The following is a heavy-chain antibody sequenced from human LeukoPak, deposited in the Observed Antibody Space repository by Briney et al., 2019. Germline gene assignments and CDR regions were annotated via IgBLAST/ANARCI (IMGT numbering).Heavy chain of an antibody. V-gene: IGHV3-43D*03. CDR1: GFTFDDYA. J-gene: IGHJ4*02. CDR2: ISWDGGST. CDR3: AKGKYTAMDSGDYFDY. Sequence: GGSLRLSCAASGFTFDDYAMHWVRQAPGKGLEWVSLISWDGGSTYYADSVKGRFTISRDNSKNSLYLQMNSLRAEDTALYYCAKGKYTAMDSGDYFDYWGQGTLVTVSS. D-gene: IGHD5-18*01.